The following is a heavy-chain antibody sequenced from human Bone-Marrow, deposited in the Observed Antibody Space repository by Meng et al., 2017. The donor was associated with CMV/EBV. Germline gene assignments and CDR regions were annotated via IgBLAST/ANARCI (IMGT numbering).Heavy chain of an antibody. CDR3: ARDGIVVVPAAIQGSNYYYYGMDV. CDR2: INPNSGGT. CDR1: GYTFTGYY. D-gene: IGHD2-2*02. Sequence: ASVKVSCKASGYTFTGYYMHWVRQAPGQGLEWMGWINPNSGGTNYAQKFQSRVTMTRDTSISTAYMELSRLRSDDTAVYYCARDGIVVVPAAIQGSNYYYYGMDVWGQGTMVTVSS. J-gene: IGHJ6*02. V-gene: IGHV1-2*02.